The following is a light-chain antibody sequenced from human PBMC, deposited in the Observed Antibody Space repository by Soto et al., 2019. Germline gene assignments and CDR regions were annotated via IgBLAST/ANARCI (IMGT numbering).Light chain of an antibody. CDR2: GAS. Sequence: EIVMTQSPATLSVSPGDSSTLSCRASQSINRYLAWYVQKPGQDPRRAIYGASTWGTGIPPRFTGSGSGTEFTLTISGLQSEDFAVYYCQQYNSWPITFGQGTRLENK. J-gene: IGKJ5*01. V-gene: IGKV3D-15*01. CDR3: QQYNSWPIT. CDR1: QSINRY.